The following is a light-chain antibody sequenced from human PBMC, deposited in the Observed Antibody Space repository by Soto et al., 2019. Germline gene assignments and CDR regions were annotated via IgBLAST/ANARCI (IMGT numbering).Light chain of an antibody. CDR3: QQRSSWPYLT. CDR1: QSVSGY. J-gene: IGKJ4*01. V-gene: IGKV3-11*01. CDR2: DAS. Sequence: EIVLTQSPDTLSLSPGERATLSCRASQSVSGYLGWYQQKPGQAPRLLIYDASNRAYGVPARFRGSGSGTNFTLIIASLEPEDFAVYYCQQRSSWPYLTFGGGTRV.